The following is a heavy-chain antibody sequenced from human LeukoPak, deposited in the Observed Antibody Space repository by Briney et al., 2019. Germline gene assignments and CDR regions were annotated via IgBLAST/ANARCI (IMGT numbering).Heavy chain of an antibody. V-gene: IGHV3-66*01. J-gene: IGHJ6*02. Sequence: PGGSLRLSCAASGFTVSSNYMSWVRQAPGKGLEWVSVIYSGGSTYYADSVKGRFTISRDNSKNTLYLQMNSLRAEDTAVYYCARDHDFWSGYYYYGMDVWGQGTTVTVS. CDR1: GFTVSSNY. D-gene: IGHD3-3*01. CDR3: ARDHDFWSGYYYYGMDV. CDR2: IYSGGST.